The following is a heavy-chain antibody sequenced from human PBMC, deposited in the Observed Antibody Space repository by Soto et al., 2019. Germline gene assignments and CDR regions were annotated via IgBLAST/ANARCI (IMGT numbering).Heavy chain of an antibody. CDR3: ARVAAAGTLYYYYGMDV. CDR2: ISYDGSNK. CDR1: GFTFSSYA. V-gene: IGHV3-30-3*01. J-gene: IGHJ6*02. D-gene: IGHD6-13*01. Sequence: QVQLVESGGGVVQPGRSLRLSCAASGFTFSSYAMHWVRQAPGKGLEWGAVISYDGSNKYYADSVKGRFTISRDNSKNTLYLQMNSLRAEDTAVYYCARVAAAGTLYYYYGMDVWGQGTTVTVSS.